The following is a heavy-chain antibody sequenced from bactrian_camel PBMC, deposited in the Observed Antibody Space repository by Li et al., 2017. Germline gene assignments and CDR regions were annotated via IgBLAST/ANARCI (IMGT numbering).Heavy chain of an antibody. V-gene: IGHV3S55*01. CDR3: AARSVGWCPLFEHWLGKRAYTPGGCFAN. D-gene: IGHD1*01. CDR1: GDTIGRYC. CDR2: RDSERRT. J-gene: IGHJ4*01. Sequence: VQLVESGGGSVQVGGSLTLSCVASGDTIGRYCMGWFRQIPDREREGVAARDSERRTSYADSVKGRFTISKDNAKNTLYLQMNSLKPEDTAMYYCAARSVGWCPLFEHWLGKRAYTPGGCFANWGQGTQVTVS.